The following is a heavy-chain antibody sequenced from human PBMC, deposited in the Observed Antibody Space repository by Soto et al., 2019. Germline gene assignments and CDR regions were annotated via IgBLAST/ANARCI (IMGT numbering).Heavy chain of an antibody. CDR2: ISSDGDYT. D-gene: IGHD2-2*01. CDR1: RFIFNDYA. Sequence: LRLSCVGSRFIFNDYAINWVRQAPGKGLEWVSFISSDGDYTYYGDSVKGRFTISRDKSRTTVYLQMNSPRAEDTAVYYCARDGRYCSSTSCYDGMDVWGQGTTVTVSS. CDR3: ARDGRYCSSTSCYDGMDV. J-gene: IGHJ6*02. V-gene: IGHV3-33*05.